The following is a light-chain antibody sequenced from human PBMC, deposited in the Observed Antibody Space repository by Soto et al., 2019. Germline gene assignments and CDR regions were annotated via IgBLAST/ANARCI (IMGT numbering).Light chain of an antibody. J-gene: IGLJ1*01. Sequence: QSVLTQPPSAPGSPGQRVTISCSGSSSNIGSNPVNWYQQLPGTAPKLFIYSNIQRPSGVPDRSSGSKSGTSASLTISGLQSEDEADYYCAAWDDSLDAYVFGTGTKVTVL. CDR2: SNI. V-gene: IGLV1-44*01. CDR3: AAWDDSLDAYV. CDR1: SSNIGSNP.